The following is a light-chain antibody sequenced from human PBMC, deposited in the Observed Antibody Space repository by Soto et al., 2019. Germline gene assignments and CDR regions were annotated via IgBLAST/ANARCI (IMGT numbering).Light chain of an antibody. J-gene: IGKJ4*01. V-gene: IGKV1-39*01. CDR1: QSISNF. CDR2: AAS. Sequence: DFQMPQSPSSLSASLGDRVTITCRASQSISNFLNWVQHKPGNAPKVLISAASTLQSGVPPRFSGSESGTDFTLTISSLQPEDSASYYCQQYYNSVLTFGGGTKVEIK. CDR3: QQYYNSVLT.